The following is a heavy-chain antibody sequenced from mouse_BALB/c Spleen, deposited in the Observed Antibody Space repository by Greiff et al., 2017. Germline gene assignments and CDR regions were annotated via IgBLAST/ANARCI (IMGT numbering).Heavy chain of an antibody. J-gene: IGHJ1*01. D-gene: IGHD2-1*01. CDR1: GFTFSRYG. CDR2: ISSGGSYT. CDR3: ARHPGNYSFYWFFDV. Sequence: EVQRVESGGDLVKPGGSLKLSCAASGFTFSRYGMSWVRQTPAKRLEWVATISSGGSYTYYPDSVKGRFTISRDNAKNTLYLQMSSLKSEDTTIYYCARHPGNYSFYWFFDVWGAGTTVTVSS. V-gene: IGHV5-6*01.